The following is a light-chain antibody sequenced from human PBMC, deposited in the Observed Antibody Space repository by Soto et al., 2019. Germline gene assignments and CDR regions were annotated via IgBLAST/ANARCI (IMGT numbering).Light chain of an antibody. CDR3: QQYNNWPRT. CDR1: QSVSSN. Sequence: EIVMTQSPATLSVSPGERATLSCRASQSVSSNLAWYQQKPGQAPRFLIYGASTRATGIPARFSGSGSGTEFTLTISSLQSEDSAVYYCQQYNNWPRTFGQGTKVEIK. CDR2: GAS. V-gene: IGKV3-15*01. J-gene: IGKJ1*01.